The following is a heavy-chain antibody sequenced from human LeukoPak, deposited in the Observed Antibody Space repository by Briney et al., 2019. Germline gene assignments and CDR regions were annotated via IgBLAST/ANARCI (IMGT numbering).Heavy chain of an antibody. Sequence: SETLSLTCTVSGGSVSSGSYYWSWIRQPPGKGLEWIGEINHSGSTNYNPSLESRVTISVDTSKNQFSLKLSSVTAADTAVYYCARGDIVVVVAANDYYYGMDVWGQGTTVTVSS. CDR1: GGSVSSGSYY. CDR3: ARGDIVVVVAANDYYYGMDV. D-gene: IGHD2-15*01. J-gene: IGHJ6*02. V-gene: IGHV4-39*07. CDR2: INHSGST.